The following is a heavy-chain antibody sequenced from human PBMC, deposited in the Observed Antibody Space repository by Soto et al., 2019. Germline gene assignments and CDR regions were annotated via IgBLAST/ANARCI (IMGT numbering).Heavy chain of an antibody. D-gene: IGHD2-2*01. CDR3: AQEASVLIPAAQPSRFDS. Sequence: GASVKVSCKGFGYSFMKYGINWVRQAPGQGLEWVGWTSPYSGYTHSAQKFHGRLTLTTDTAASTAYMELRILRSADTALYYCAQEASVLIPAAQPSRFDSWGQGTLVTVSS. CDR2: TSPYSGYT. V-gene: IGHV1-18*01. J-gene: IGHJ4*02. CDR1: GYSFMKYG.